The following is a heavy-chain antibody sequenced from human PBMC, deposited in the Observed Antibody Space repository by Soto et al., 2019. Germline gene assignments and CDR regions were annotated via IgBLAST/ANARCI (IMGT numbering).Heavy chain of an antibody. CDR1: GYTFTSYG. D-gene: IGHD6-13*01. CDR2: ISAYNGNT. CDR3: ARDAAAGLNDY. V-gene: IGHV1-18*01. Sequence: QVQLVQSGAEVKKPGASVKVSCKASGYTFTSYGISWVRQAPGQGLEWMGWISAYNGNTKYVQKFQGRLTLTAXTSTSTAYMELRSLRSDDTAVYYCARDAAAGLNDYWGQGTLVTVSS. J-gene: IGHJ4*02.